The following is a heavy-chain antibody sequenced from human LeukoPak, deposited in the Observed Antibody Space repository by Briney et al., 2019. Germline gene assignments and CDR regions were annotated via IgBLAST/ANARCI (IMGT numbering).Heavy chain of an antibody. Sequence: GESLKISCKGSGYGFTGYWIGWVRQMPGKGLEWMGIIYPGDSDTRYSQSFQGQVTISVDTSINTAYLQWSSLKASATAMYYCARRRTYDFDPWGQGTLVTVSS. V-gene: IGHV5-51*01. D-gene: IGHD3-3*01. CDR2: IYPGDSDT. CDR1: GYGFTGYW. J-gene: IGHJ5*02. CDR3: ARRRTYDFDP.